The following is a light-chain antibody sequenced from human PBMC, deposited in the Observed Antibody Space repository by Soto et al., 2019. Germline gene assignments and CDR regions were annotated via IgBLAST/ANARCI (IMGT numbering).Light chain of an antibody. Sequence: EIGMTQSPATLSVSPGERAPLSCRASQSVSSNLAWYQQKPGQAPRLLTYGASTRATGIPARFSGSGSGTEFTLTISSRQSEDFAGYYCQQYNNWPPYPFRQGPKLEIK. J-gene: IGKJ2*01. V-gene: IGKV3-15*01. CDR3: QQYNNWPPYP. CDR2: GAS. CDR1: QSVSSN.